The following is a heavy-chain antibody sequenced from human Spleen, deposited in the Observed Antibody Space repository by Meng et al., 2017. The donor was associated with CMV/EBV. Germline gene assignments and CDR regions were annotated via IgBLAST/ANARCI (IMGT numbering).Heavy chain of an antibody. CDR3: ARDRDVGYDSSGSIDY. D-gene: IGHD3-22*01. CDR2: IYYSGST. Sequence: LRLSCTVSGGSISSGDYYWSWIRQPPGKGLEWIGYIYYSGSTYYNPSPKSRVTISVDTSKNQFSLKLSSVTAADTAVYYCARDRDVGYDSSGSIDYWGQGTLVTVSS. V-gene: IGHV4-30-4*08. CDR1: GGSISSGDYY. J-gene: IGHJ4*02.